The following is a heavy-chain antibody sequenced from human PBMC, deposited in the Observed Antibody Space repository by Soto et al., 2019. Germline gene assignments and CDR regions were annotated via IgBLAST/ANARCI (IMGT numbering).Heavy chain of an antibody. CDR3: AREGPGEFLEWLRVGANYYYYYYMDV. V-gene: IGHV3-21*01. D-gene: IGHD3-3*01. CDR2: ISSSSSYI. CDR1: GFTFGSYS. Sequence: PGGSLRLSCAASGFTFGSYSMNWVRQAPGKGLEWVSSISSSSSYIYYADSVKGRFTISRDNAKNSLYLQMNSLRAEDTAVYYCAREGPGEFLEWLRVGANYYYYYYMDVWGKGTTVTVSS. J-gene: IGHJ6*03.